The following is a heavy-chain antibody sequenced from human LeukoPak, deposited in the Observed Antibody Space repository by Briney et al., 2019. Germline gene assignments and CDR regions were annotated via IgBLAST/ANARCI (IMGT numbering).Heavy chain of an antibody. J-gene: IGHJ4*02. CDR1: GFTFSSYW. CDR2: INSDGRSI. Sequence: GGSQRLSCAASGFTFSSYWMHWVRQAPGKGLVWVSRINSDGRSIAYAGSVKGRFTISRDNAKNTLYLEMNSLRAEDTAVYYCARDQLYCTGGYCYFDYWGQGSLVTVSS. CDR3: ARDQLYCTGGYCYFDY. D-gene: IGHD2-8*02. V-gene: IGHV3-74*01.